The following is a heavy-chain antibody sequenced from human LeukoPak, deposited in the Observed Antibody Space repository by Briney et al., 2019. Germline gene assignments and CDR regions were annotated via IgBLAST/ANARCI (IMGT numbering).Heavy chain of an antibody. J-gene: IGHJ4*02. CDR1: GFTFSSYS. CDR3: ARGGDFDWLFDY. Sequence: GGSLRLSCAASGFTFSSYSMNGVRQAPGKGLEWVSSISSSSSYIYYADSVKGRFTISRDNAKNSLYLQMNSLRAEDTAVYYCARGGDFDWLFDYWGQGTLVTVSS. CDR2: ISSSSSYI. D-gene: IGHD3-9*01. V-gene: IGHV3-21*01.